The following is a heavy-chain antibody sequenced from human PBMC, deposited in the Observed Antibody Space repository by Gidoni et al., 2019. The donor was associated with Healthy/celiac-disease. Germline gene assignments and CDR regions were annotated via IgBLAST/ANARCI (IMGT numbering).Heavy chain of an antibody. V-gene: IGHV4-39*01. CDR3: ARLSSRADYGEVPDYWYFDL. CDR1: DGSISSSSYY. CDR2: IYYRGST. D-gene: IGHD4-17*01. J-gene: IGHJ2*01. Sequence: LQLQESGPGLVKPSETLSLTCTVSDGSISSSSYYWGWLRQPPGKGLEWIGSIYYRGSTYYNPSLKSRVTISVDTSKTQFSLKLSSVTAADTAVYYCARLSSRADYGEVPDYWYFDLWGRGTLVTVSS.